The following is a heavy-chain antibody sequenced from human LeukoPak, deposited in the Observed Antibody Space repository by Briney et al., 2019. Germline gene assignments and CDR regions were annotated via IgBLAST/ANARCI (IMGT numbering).Heavy chain of an antibody. CDR1: GFTFSSYA. V-gene: IGHV3-23*01. J-gene: IGHJ4*02. CDR3: AKDLEATVTTFYPY. Sequence: PGGSLRLSCAASGFTFSSYAMSWVRQAPGKGLEWVSAISGSGGSTYYADSVKGRFTISRDNSKNTMYLQMNSLRAEDTAVYYCAKDLEATVTTFYPYWGQGTLVTVSS. D-gene: IGHD4-17*01. CDR2: ISGSGGST.